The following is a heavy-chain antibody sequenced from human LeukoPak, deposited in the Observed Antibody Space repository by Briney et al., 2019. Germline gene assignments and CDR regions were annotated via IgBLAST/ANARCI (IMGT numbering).Heavy chain of an antibody. V-gene: IGHV3-23*01. CDR2: ISGSGGST. CDR3: ARGLAVAGYYYGMDV. Sequence: GGSLRLSCTASGFTFSSYAMSWVRQAPGKGLEWVSTISGSGGSTYYADSVKGRFTISRDNSKNTLYLQMNSLRAEDTAVYYCARGLAVAGYYYGMDVWGQGTTVTVSS. CDR1: GFTFSSYA. D-gene: IGHD6-19*01. J-gene: IGHJ6*02.